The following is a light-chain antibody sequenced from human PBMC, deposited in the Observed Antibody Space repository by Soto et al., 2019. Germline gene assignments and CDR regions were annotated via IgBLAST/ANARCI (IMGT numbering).Light chain of an antibody. CDR2: GVS. CDR3: QQTFTTPCT. V-gene: IGKV1-39*01. Sequence: DIQMTQSPSSLSASVVDRVTITFRASRTINTYLNWYQHKPGKPPKLLIYGVSSLQGGVPSRFSGSGSGPDFSLTISSLQHEDFATYYCQQTFTTPCTFGQGTKVDI. CDR1: RTINTY. J-gene: IGKJ2*02.